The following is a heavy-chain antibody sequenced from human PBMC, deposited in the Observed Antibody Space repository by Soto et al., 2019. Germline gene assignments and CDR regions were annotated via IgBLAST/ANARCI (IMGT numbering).Heavy chain of an antibody. CDR2: IDQGGGEK. V-gene: IGHV3-7*05. D-gene: IGHD3-10*01. J-gene: IGHJ5*02. CDR1: GFTFTNYW. CDR3: ARGGNWFDP. Sequence: EVQLVESGGALVQPGGSLRLSCAASGFTFTNYWMAWVRQAPGKGLEWVAHIDQGGGEKYYADSVKGRFTISRDNAKNSLYLQMNSLRAEDTALYYCARGGNWFDPWGQGTLVTVSS.